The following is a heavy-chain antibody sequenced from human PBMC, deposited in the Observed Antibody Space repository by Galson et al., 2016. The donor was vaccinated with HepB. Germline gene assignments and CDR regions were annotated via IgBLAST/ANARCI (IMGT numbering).Heavy chain of an antibody. CDR3: ARHCGADCYGLWGFDY. Sequence: SVKVSCKASGGTFINRNGINWVRQAPGQGLEYMGGIVPISGTTNYAQKFHGRVTITADESTSTAYMELSSLTSEDTAVYYCARHCGADCYGLWGFDYWGQGTLVTVSS. CDR2: IVPISGTT. V-gene: IGHV1-69*13. CDR1: GGTFINRNG. D-gene: IGHD2-21*02. J-gene: IGHJ4*02.